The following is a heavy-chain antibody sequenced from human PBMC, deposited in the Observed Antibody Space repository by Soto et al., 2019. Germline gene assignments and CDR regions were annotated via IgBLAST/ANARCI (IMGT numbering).Heavy chain of an antibody. J-gene: IGHJ4*02. D-gene: IGHD3-22*01. V-gene: IGHV1-58*01. Sequence: QIHLVQSGPEVKRPGTSMKVSCKASGATFTSSTVNWVRQARGQPPEWIGWILVGSGQTNYAQGFQGRVAMTRDMATYTAYLEVNHLRPDDTAVYYCAAISSGYYRVFDSWGQGTLITVSS. CDR1: GATFTSST. CDR2: ILVGSGQT. CDR3: AAISSGYYRVFDS.